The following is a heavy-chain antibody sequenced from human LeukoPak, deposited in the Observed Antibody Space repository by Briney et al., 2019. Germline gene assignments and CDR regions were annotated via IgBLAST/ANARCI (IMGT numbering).Heavy chain of an antibody. J-gene: IGHJ5*02. Sequence: ASVKVACKASGYTFTNHDISWVRQAPGQGLEWMGWISVYSANTNYAQDFQGRVTMTTDTSTSTAYMELRSLRADDTAVYYCARHGRAVMNVWFDPWGQGTLVSVSS. CDR2: ISVYSANT. CDR1: GYTFTNHD. CDR3: ARHGRAVMNVWFDP. D-gene: IGHD1-26*01. V-gene: IGHV1-18*01.